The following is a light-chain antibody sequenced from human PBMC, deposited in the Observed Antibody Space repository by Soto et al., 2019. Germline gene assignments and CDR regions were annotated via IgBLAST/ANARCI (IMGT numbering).Light chain of an antibody. CDR3: QERHSYHYT. CDR1: QALNSY. Sequence: DIQLTQSPSFLSASVGDRVTITCRASQALNSYLSWYQQRPGKAPKLLIFVATSLQSGVPSRFSGSGSATEFPLTISSMQPEDSATYYCQERHSYHYTFGQGTKLEIK. J-gene: IGKJ2*01. CDR2: VAT. V-gene: IGKV1-9*01.